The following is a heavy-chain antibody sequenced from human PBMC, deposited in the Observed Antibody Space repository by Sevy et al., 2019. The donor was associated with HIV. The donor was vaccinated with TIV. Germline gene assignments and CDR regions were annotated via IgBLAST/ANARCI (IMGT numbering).Heavy chain of an antibody. D-gene: IGHD1-26*01. J-gene: IGHJ4*02. CDR3: ATLIVGTSYLRL. CDR1: GYRLRELS. V-gene: IGHV1-24*01. Sequence: ASVKVSCNVSGYRLRELSTYWVRQTPAKGLEGMGGFDPEYDEPTYAQNFQGRVTMTEDTSTDTAYMELGSLTSEDTAVYYCATLIVGTSYLRLWGPGTLVTVSS. CDR2: FDPEYDEP.